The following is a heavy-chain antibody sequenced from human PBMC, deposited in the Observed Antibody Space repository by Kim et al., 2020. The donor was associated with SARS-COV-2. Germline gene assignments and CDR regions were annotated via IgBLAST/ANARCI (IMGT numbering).Heavy chain of an antibody. J-gene: IGHJ4*02. CDR3: ASYYDGNTYYLTRDYFDY. Sequence: SVKVSCKASGCTFSSYVISWVRQAPGQGLEWMGGISPVFGTTNYAQKFQGRVTITADASTSTVYMELSSLRSEDTAVYYCASYYDGNTYYLTRDYFDYWGQGTLVTVSS. CDR2: ISPVFGTT. CDR1: GCTFSSYV. D-gene: IGHD3-22*01. V-gene: IGHV1-69*13.